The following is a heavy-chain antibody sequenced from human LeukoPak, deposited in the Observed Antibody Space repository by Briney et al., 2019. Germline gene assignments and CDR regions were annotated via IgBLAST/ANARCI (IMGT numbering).Heavy chain of an antibody. CDR3: AKSLSGSYSAFDI. V-gene: IGHV3-30*02. CDR1: GFIFSTYG. D-gene: IGHD3-10*01. J-gene: IGHJ3*02. Sequence: GGSLRLSCAASGFIFSTYGMHWVRQAPGKGLEWVAFIRYDGSNKYYADSVKGRFTISRDNSKNTLYLQMNSLRAEDTAVYYCAKSLSGSYSAFDIWGQGTMVTVSP. CDR2: IRYDGSNK.